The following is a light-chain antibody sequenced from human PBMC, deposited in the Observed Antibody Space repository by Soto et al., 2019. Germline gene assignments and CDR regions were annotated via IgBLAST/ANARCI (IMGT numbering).Light chain of an antibody. V-gene: IGLV2-11*01. CDR1: SSDVGGYNY. CDR3: CSYAGSYTLP. J-gene: IGLJ1*01. CDR2: DVS. Sequence: QSVLTQPRSVSGSPGQSVTISCTGTSSDVGGYNYVSWYQQHPGKAPKLMIYDVSKRPSGVSDRFSGSKSGNTASLTISGLQAEDEADYYCCSYAGSYTLPFGTGTKLTVL.